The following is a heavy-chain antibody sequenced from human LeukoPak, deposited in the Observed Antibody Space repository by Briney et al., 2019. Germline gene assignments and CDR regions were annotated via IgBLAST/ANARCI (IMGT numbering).Heavy chain of an antibody. V-gene: IGHV4-38-2*01. Sequence: SETLSLTCAVSGYSISNGYYWVWIRQPPGRGLEWIGGLYHSDSAYYNTSLRSRVSMSVDTPKNQFSLTLSFVAAADTAVYYCARQHDSYYYYYIDVWGSGATGTVSS. CDR1: GYSISNGYY. CDR2: LYHSDSA. J-gene: IGHJ6*03. CDR3: ARQHDSYYYYYIDV.